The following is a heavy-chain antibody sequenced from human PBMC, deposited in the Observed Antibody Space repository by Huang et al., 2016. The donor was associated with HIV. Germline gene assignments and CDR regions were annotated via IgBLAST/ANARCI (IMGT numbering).Heavy chain of an antibody. J-gene: IGHJ3*02. D-gene: IGHD2-21*01. CDR3: AAGYDTYYDI. CDR2: FAPEHGET. V-gene: IGHV1-24*01. CDR1: GYTRTELS. Sequence: QVQLVQSGAEVKKPGASVKVSCKVSGYTRTELSIHWVRQAAGKGLEWMGGFAPEHGETIYAQKFQGRVTMAEDTSTDTADMALHSLRPEDTAVYYCAAGYDTYYDIWGQGTMVIASS.